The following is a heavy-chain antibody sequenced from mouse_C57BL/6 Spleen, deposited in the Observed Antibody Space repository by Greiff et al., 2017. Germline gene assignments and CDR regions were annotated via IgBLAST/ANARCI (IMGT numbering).Heavy chain of an antibody. CDR2: INPNNGGT. CDR3: ARGGYYGSSPFYAMDY. D-gene: IGHD1-1*01. CDR1: GYTFTDYN. Sequence: VHVKQSGPELVKPGASVKIPCKASGYTFTDYNMDWVKQSHGKSLEWIGDINPNNGGTIYNQKFKGKATLTVDKSSSTAYMELRSLTSEDTAVYYCARGGYYGSSPFYAMDYWGQGTSVTVSS. J-gene: IGHJ4*01. V-gene: IGHV1-18*01.